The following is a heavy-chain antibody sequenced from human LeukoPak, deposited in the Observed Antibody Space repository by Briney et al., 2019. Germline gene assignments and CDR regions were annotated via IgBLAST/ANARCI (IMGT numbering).Heavy chain of an antibody. CDR3: ARDRHSVWFGELLLGQDLGFDY. V-gene: IGHV4-39*07. CDR1: GGSISSGGYY. CDR2: IYYSGST. J-gene: IGHJ4*02. D-gene: IGHD3-10*01. Sequence: SQTLSLTCTVSGGSISSGGYYWGWIRQPPGKGLEWIGSIYYSGSTYYNPSLKSRVTISVDTSKNQFSLKLSSVTAADTAVYYCARDRHSVWFGELLLGQDLGFDYWGQGTLVTVSS.